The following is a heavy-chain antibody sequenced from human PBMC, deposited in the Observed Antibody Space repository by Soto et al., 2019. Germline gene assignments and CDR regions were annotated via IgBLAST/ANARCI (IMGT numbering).Heavy chain of an antibody. Sequence: GGSLRLSCAASGFTFSSFGMHGVRQAPGEGLEWVAVISYDGTEEKYADSVKGRATVSRDNSKNTVYLQMNRLRGDDSAIYYCAKGRFDVVTISPFDHWGQGTLVTVSS. CDR1: GFTFSSFG. D-gene: IGHD3-3*02. CDR2: ISYDGTEE. J-gene: IGHJ4*01. CDR3: AKGRFDVVTISPFDH. V-gene: IGHV3-30*18.